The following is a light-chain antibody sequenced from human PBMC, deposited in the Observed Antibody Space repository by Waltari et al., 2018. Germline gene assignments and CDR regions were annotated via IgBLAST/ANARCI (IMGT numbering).Light chain of an antibody. CDR2: GAS. CDR3: QQYNSWPLT. CDR1: QSVSSS. V-gene: IGKV3-15*01. J-gene: IGKJ4*01. Sequence: EIVMTQSPATLSVSPGERATLSCRASQSVSSSLAWYQQKPGQAPRLLISGASTRATILPYRFTGTVSGTEFTLTIRSMQSEDFAVYYCQQYNSWPLTFGGGTKVEIK.